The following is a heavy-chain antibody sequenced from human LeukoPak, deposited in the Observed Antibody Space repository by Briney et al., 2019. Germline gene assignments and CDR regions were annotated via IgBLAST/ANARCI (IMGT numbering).Heavy chain of an antibody. D-gene: IGHD3-10*01. J-gene: IGHJ4*02. V-gene: IGHV3-74*01. CDR1: GFSSSDFW. CDR2: IRGDGCDT. Sequence: PGGSLRLSCAASGFSSSDFWMHWVRQTPGKGLVWVSRIRGDGCDTNYADSVEGRFTISRDNARHTLYLQMNSLRADDTAVYYCASDRVLGSGSLDNWGQGTLVTVSS. CDR3: ASDRVLGSGSLDN.